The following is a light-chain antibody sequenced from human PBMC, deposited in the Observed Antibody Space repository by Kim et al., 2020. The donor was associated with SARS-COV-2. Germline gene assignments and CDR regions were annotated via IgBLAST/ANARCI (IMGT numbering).Light chain of an antibody. CDR3: QSYDSSNDVV. J-gene: IGLJ2*01. CDR1: SGRIASTY. V-gene: IGLV6-57*03. Sequence: KTVTGTCPRSSGRIASTYVQCYQQRPGSAPTPVIYEDNQRPSGVPDRFSGSIASSSNSASLTLSGLKTEDEADYYCQSYDSSNDVVFGGGTQLTVL. CDR2: EDN.